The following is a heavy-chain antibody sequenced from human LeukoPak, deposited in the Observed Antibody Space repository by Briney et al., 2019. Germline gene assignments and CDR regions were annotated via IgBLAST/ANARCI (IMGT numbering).Heavy chain of an antibody. D-gene: IGHD2-15*01. CDR2: INHSRST. CDR1: GGSFSGYY. V-gene: IGHV4-34*01. J-gene: IGHJ3*02. Sequence: SETLSLTCAVYGGSFSGYYWSWIRQPPGKGLEWIGEINHSRSTNHNPSLKSRVTILVDTSKNQFSLKLSSVTAADTAMYYCARGLRLLPPRFDIWGQGTMVTVSS. CDR3: ARGLRLLPPRFDI.